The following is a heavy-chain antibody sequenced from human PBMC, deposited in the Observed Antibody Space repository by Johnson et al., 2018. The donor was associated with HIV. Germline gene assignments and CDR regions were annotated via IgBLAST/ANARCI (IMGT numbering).Heavy chain of an antibody. Sequence: VYLVESGGGVVRPGGSLRLSCAASGFIFHEYGMTWVRQAPGKGLEWVSAISGSGGSTYYADSVKGRFTISRDNSKNTLYLQMNSLRAEDTAVYYCARGWGRNYYDSKGDGFDIWGQGTMVTVSS. CDR3: ARGWGRNYYDSKGDGFDI. V-gene: IGHV3-23*04. D-gene: IGHD3-22*01. CDR2: ISGSGGST. CDR1: GFIFHEYG. J-gene: IGHJ3*02.